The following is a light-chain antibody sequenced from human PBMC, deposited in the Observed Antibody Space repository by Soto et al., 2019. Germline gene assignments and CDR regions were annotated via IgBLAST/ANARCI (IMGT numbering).Light chain of an antibody. Sequence: QSVLTQPPSVSAAPGQKVTISCYGSSSNIGGNSVSLYQQLPGTAPELLIYDDNKRPSGIPDRFSGSKSGTSATLGITGFQTGDEADYYCGSWDSSLSAYVFGTGTRSPS. CDR1: SSNIGGNS. J-gene: IGLJ1*01. V-gene: IGLV1-51*01. CDR3: GSWDSSLSAYV. CDR2: DDN.